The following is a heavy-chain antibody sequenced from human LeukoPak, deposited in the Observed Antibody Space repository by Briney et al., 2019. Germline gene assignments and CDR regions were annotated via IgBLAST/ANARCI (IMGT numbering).Heavy chain of an antibody. CDR3: AKAFSSRRSVYYYYMDV. CDR2: ISWDGGST. V-gene: IGHV3-43D*03. J-gene: IGHJ6*03. CDR1: GFTFDDYA. Sequence: GGSLRLSCAASGFTFDDYAMHWVRQAPGKGLEWVSLISWDGGSTYYADSVKGRLTISRDNSKNSLYLQMNSLRAEDTALYYCAKAFSSRRSVYYYYMDVWGKGTTVTVSS. D-gene: IGHD6-6*01.